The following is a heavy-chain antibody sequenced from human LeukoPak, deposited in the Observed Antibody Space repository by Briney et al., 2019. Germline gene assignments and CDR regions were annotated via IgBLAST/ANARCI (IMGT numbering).Heavy chain of an antibody. V-gene: IGHV3-23*01. Sequence: GGSLRLSCAASGFTFSSYATSWVRQAPGKGLEWVSAISGSGGSTYYADSVKGRFTISRDNSKNTLYLQMNSLRAEDTAVYYCAKASRPLWFGELLSPANYWGQGTLVTVSS. CDR1: GFTFSSYA. CDR2: ISGSGGST. D-gene: IGHD3-10*01. CDR3: AKASRPLWFGELLSPANY. J-gene: IGHJ4*02.